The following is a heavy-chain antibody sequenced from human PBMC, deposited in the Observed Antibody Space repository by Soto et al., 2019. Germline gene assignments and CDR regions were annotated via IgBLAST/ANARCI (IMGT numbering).Heavy chain of an antibody. D-gene: IGHD1-26*01. CDR2: ISAYNGET. CDR1: GYKFPDYG. Sequence: QARLTQSGPEVKKLGASVKVSCKASGYKFPDYGISWVRRAPGQGPEWLGWISAYNGETGYAKKFQGRITVTTDTSTTTVYLELRRLRPEDTAIYYCATVEDSGTYLIWGQGPLVTASS. V-gene: IGHV1-18*01. CDR3: ATVEDSGTYLI. J-gene: IGHJ4*02.